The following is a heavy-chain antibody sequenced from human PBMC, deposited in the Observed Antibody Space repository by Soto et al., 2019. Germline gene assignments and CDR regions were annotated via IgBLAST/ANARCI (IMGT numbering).Heavy chain of an antibody. D-gene: IGHD3-10*01. CDR1: GYTLTELS. Sequence: GASVKVSCKVSGYTLTELSMHWVRQAPGKGLEWMGGFDPEDGETIYAQKFQGRVTMTEDTSTDTAYMELSSLRYEDTAVYYCATAFITMVRGVQPYYYYYGMDVWGQGTTVTVSS. CDR2: FDPEDGET. V-gene: IGHV1-24*01. CDR3: ATAFITMVRGVQPYYYYYGMDV. J-gene: IGHJ6*02.